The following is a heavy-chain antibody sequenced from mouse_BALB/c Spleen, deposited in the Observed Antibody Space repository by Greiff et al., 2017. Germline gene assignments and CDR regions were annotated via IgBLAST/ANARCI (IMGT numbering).Heavy chain of an antibody. CDR1: GYTFTSYW. D-gene: IGHD2-4*01. J-gene: IGHJ1*01. Sequence: QVQLQQSGAELVKPGASVKLSCKASGYTFTSYWMHWVKQRPGQGLEWIGEINPSNGRTNYNEKFKSKATLTVDKSSSTAYMQLSSLTSEDSAVYYCARGDYDGTSYWYFDVWGAGTTVTVSS. CDR3: ARGDYDGTSYWYFDV. CDR2: INPSNGRT. V-gene: IGHV1S81*02.